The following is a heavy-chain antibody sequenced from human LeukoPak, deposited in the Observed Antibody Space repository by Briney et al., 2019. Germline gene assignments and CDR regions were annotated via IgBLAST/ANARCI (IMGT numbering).Heavy chain of an antibody. CDR2: IYYSGST. CDR3: ARLRPVAGYDAFDI. Sequence: PSETLSLTCTVSGGSINSGGYYWSWIRQHPGKGLEWIGHIYYSGSTYYNPSLKSRVTISVDTSKKKFSLKLSSVTAAGTAVYYCARLRPVAGYDAFDIWGHGTMVTVSS. CDR1: GGSINSGGYY. V-gene: IGHV4-31*03. D-gene: IGHD6-19*01. J-gene: IGHJ3*02.